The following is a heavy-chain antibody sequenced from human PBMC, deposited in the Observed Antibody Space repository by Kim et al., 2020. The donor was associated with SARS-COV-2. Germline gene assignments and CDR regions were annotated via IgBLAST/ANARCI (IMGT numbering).Heavy chain of an antibody. D-gene: IGHD6-19*01. CDR3: ARGERAQWLVRLYYFDY. CDR2: ISSSSSYI. Sequence: GGSLRLSCAASGFTFSSYSMNWVRQAPGKGLEWVSSISSSSSYIYYADSVKGRFTISRDNAKNSLYLQMNSLRAEDTAVYYCARGERAQWLVRLYYFDYWGQGTLVTVSS. J-gene: IGHJ4*02. V-gene: IGHV3-21*01. CDR1: GFTFSSYS.